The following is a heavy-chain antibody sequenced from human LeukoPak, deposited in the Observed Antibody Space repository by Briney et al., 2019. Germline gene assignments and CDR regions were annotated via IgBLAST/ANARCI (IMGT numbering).Heavy chain of an antibody. D-gene: IGHD5-12*01. J-gene: IGHJ4*02. CDR2: ISGSGGST. V-gene: IGHV3-23*01. Sequence: GGSLRLSCAASGFTFSSYAMSWVRQAPGKGLEGVSAISGSGGSTYYADSVKGRFTISRDNSKNTLYLQMNSLRAEDTAVYYCARLGSGYGYYFDYWGQGTLVTVSS. CDR3: ARLGSGYGYYFDY. CDR1: GFTFSSYA.